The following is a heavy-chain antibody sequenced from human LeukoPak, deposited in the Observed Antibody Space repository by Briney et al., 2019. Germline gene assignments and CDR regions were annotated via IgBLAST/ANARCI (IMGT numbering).Heavy chain of an antibody. CDR2: ICAYNGNT. J-gene: IGHJ5*02. CDR1: VYTFTKYG. CDR3: ARVKARAAIVVVPADWFDP. D-gene: IGHD2-2*01. V-gene: IGHV1-18*01. Sequence: ASVKVSCKASVYTFTKYGIRCGRQAPGQGLEWMGWICAYNGNTNYAQKLQGRVTMTTDTSTSTAYMELRSLRSDDTAVYYCARVKARAAIVVVPADWFDPWGQGTLVTVSS.